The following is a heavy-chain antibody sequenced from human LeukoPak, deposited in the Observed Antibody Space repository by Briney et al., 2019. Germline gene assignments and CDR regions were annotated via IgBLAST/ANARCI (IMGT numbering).Heavy chain of an antibody. Sequence: SEPLSLTCTVSGDSISSYYWSWTRQPPGRGLEWIGYFSDSGTTNYNPSLMSRLTISVDTSQNHFSLRLSSVTAADTAVYYCARCAVMDDDYFDYWGQGTLVTVSS. CDR1: GDSISSYY. CDR2: FSDSGTT. CDR3: ARCAVMDDDYFDY. J-gene: IGHJ4*02. D-gene: IGHD3-16*01. V-gene: IGHV4-59*01.